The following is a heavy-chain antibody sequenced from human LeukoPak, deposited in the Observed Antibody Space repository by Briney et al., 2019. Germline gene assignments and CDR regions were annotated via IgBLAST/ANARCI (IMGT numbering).Heavy chain of an antibody. Sequence: QTGGSLRLSCAASGFTFSSYAMSWVRQAPGKGLEWVSAISGSGGSTYYADSVKGRFTISRDNGKNSLYLQMNSLRAEDTALYYCARAKDCSSITYPFDIWGQGTMVTVSS. CDR2: ISGSGGST. CDR1: GFTFSSYA. CDR3: ARAKDCSSITYPFDI. D-gene: IGHD2-2*01. V-gene: IGHV3-23*01. J-gene: IGHJ3*02.